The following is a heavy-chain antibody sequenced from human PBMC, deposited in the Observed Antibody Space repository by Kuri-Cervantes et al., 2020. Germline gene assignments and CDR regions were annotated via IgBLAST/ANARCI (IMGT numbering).Heavy chain of an antibody. Sequence: SETLSLTCTVSGGSISSSNYCWGWIRQPPGKGLEWIGNIYYYGSTYYNPSLKSRVTISVDTSKNQFSLKLSCVTAADTAVYYCARVYSNFDGSGSFVDYWGQGTLVTVSS. CDR2: IYYYGST. V-gene: IGHV4-39*07. D-gene: IGHD3-10*01. CDR3: ARVYSNFDGSGSFVDY. CDR1: GGSISSSNYC. J-gene: IGHJ4*02.